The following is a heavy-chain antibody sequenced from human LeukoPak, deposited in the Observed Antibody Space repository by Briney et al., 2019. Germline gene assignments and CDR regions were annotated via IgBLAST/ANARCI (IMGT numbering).Heavy chain of an antibody. CDR3: ARHWETSSWYVDY. V-gene: IGHV4-59*08. CDR2: TYYSGST. CDR1: GGSITHYY. D-gene: IGHD6-13*01. J-gene: IGHJ4*02. Sequence: SETLSLICTVSGGSITHYYWSWIRQPPGKGLEWIGYTYYSGSTNYNPSLKTRVTISVDTSKNQFSLKLSSVTAADTAVYYCARHWETSSWYVDYWGQGTLVTVSS.